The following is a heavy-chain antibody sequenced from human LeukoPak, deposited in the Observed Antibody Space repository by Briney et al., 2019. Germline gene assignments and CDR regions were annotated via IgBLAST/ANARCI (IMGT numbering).Heavy chain of an antibody. CDR3: ARRPYSDTSGRLSDV. V-gene: IGHV3-48*02. CDR1: GFAFGSYN. Sequence: GVSLRLSCAASGFAFGSYNMNWVRQAPGKGLEWISYIGSSGSPTHYADSVAGRFTISRDNAKNSLYLQMNSLRDEDTAVYFCARRPYSDTSGRLSDVWGQGTTVTVSS. CDR2: IGSSGSPT. J-gene: IGHJ6*02. D-gene: IGHD3-22*01.